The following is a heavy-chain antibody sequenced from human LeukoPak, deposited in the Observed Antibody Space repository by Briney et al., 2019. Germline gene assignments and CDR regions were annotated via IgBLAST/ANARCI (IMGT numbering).Heavy chain of an antibody. J-gene: IGHJ3*02. CDR2: ISSSSSYI. CDR1: GFTFSSYA. Sequence: GGSLRLSCAASGFTFSSYAMSWVRQAPGKGLEWVSSISSSSSYIYYADSVKGRFTISRDNAKNSLYLQMNSLRAEDTAVYYCARANYDFDAFDIWGQGTMVTVSS. CDR3: ARANYDFDAFDI. D-gene: IGHD3-22*01. V-gene: IGHV3-21*01.